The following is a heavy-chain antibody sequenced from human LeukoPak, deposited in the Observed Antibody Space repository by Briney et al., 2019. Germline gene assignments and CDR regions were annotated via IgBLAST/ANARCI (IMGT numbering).Heavy chain of an antibody. V-gene: IGHV3-33*06. CDR2: IWYDGSNE. D-gene: IGHD3-22*01. CDR1: RFPLSSYG. J-gene: IGHJ4*02. Sequence: PGGSLRLSCAASRFPLSSYGMHWVRQAPGRGLEWVAIIWYDGSNEYYADSVKGRFTISRDNSKNTLYLQMNSLRVEDTAVYYCAKDFSYYDSSGSGPDYWGQGTLVTVSS. CDR3: AKDFSYYDSSGSGPDY.